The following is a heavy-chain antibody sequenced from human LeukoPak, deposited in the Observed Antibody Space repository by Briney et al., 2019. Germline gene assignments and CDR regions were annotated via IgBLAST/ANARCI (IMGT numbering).Heavy chain of an antibody. V-gene: IGHV4-34*01. CDR1: GGSFSGYY. Sequence: SETLSLSCAVYGGSFSGYYWSWIRQSPGKGLEWIGEINHSGSTNYNPSLKSRVTISVDTSKNQFSLKLSSVTAADTAVYYCARIGGLTTIFGLALGKGHALDIWGQGTMVTVSS. J-gene: IGHJ3*02. CDR3: ARIGGLTTIFGLALGKGHALDI. CDR2: INHSGST. D-gene: IGHD3-3*01.